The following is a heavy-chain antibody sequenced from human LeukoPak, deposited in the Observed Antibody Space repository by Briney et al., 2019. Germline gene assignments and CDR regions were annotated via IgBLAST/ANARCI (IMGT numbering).Heavy chain of an antibody. V-gene: IGHV3-74*01. Sequence: GGSLRLSCAASGFTFRSYWMHWVRQTPGKGLEWVSRISDDGSLTGYADSVKGRFTISRDNAKNTLYLQMNSLRAEDTAVYYCARVFATGPSFDYWGQGILVTVSS. CDR1: GFTFRSYW. D-gene: IGHD3-9*01. CDR3: ARVFATGPSFDY. CDR2: ISDDGSLT. J-gene: IGHJ4*02.